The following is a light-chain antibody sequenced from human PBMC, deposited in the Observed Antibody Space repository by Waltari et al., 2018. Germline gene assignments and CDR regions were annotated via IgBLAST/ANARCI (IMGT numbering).Light chain of an antibody. CDR1: SSNIGAGYD. CDR3: QSYDSSLSGSV. Sequence: QSVLTQPPSVSGAPGQRVTISCAGSSSNIGAGYDGHWYQQLPGTAPKLPIYGNFKRPSGVPDRFSGSKSGPSASLAITGLQAEDEADYYCQSYDSSLSGSVFGGGTKLTVL. J-gene: IGLJ2*01. V-gene: IGLV1-40*01. CDR2: GNF.